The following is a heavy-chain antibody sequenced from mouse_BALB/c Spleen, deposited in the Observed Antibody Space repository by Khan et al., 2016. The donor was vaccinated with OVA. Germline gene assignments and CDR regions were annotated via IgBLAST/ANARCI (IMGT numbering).Heavy chain of an antibody. J-gene: IGHJ4*01. CDR3: ARSNYYGRSLYSMDY. CDR2: ISPGSGSA. D-gene: IGHD1-1*01. V-gene: IGHV1S132*01. Sequence: QVQLQQSGHDLVKPGASVKLSCKASGYTFTSYWIHWIKQRPGQGLEWVGQISPGSGSAYYNEVFKDKATLTIDTSSTTAYIQLSSLSSEDSAVYFSARSNYYGRSLYSMDYWGQGTSVTVSS. CDR1: GYTFTSYW.